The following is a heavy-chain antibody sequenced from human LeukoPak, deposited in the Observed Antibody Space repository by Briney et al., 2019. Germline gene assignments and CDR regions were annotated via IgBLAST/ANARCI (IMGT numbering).Heavy chain of an antibody. CDR3: ARAIVVVKYYYYGMDV. Sequence: SVKVSCKASGGTFSSYAISWVRQAPGQGLEWMGGIIPIFGTANYAQKFQGRVTITADESTSTAYMELSSLRPEDTAVYYCARAIVVVKYYYYGMDVWGQGTTVTVSS. CDR1: GGTFSSYA. CDR2: IIPIFGTA. J-gene: IGHJ6*02. D-gene: IGHD3-22*01. V-gene: IGHV1-69*01.